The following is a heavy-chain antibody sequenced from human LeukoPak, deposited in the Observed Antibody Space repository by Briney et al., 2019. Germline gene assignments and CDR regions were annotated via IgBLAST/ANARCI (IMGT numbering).Heavy chain of an antibody. CDR2: IVGSGGST. CDR1: GFTFSNYA. CDR3: SKWGDYDVLTGYYDSDF. J-gene: IGHJ4*02. D-gene: IGHD3-9*01. V-gene: IGHV3-23*01. Sequence: GGSLRLSRAASGFTFSNYAMSWVRQAPGKGLEWVSAIVGSGGSTYYADSVKGRFSISRGNSKNTLFLQMNSLRVEDTALYYCSKWGDYDVLTGYYDSDFWGQGTLVTVSS.